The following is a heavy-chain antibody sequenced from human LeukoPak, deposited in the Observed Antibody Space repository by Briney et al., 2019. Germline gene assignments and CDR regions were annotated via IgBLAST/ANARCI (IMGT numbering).Heavy chain of an antibody. CDR3: ARESGWGLPHAFDF. V-gene: IGHV3-30-3*01. J-gene: IGHJ3*01. CDR2: ISYDGSKI. CDR1: GFTFSSYP. D-gene: IGHD3-3*01. Sequence: GGSLRLSCAASGFTFSSYPLHWVRQAPGKGLEWVTLISYDGSKIYYAGSVKGRFTISRDNSKITLYLQMNSLRAEDTAVYYCARESGWGLPHAFDFWGQGTMVTVSS.